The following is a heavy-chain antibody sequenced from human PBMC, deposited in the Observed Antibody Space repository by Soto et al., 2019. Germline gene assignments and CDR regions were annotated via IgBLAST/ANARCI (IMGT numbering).Heavy chain of an antibody. CDR2: IAVGSGYT. CDR3: AADATAWQQMVPSDY. CDR1: GFTFTSSA. J-gene: IGHJ4*02. Sequence: QMQLEQSGPEVKKPGTSVKVSCKASGFTFTSSAFQWVRQARGQRLEWIGWIAVGSGYTNYAQRFQGRVTLTTDMSTATPYMELSRLTSEDTAIYYCAADATAWQQMVPSDYWGQGTLVTVSS. D-gene: IGHD2-8*01. V-gene: IGHV1-58*01.